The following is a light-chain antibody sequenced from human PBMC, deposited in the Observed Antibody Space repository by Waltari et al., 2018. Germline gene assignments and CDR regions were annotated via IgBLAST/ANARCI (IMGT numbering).Light chain of an antibody. CDR3: QRYDNLPIFA. Sequence: DIQLTQSPSSLSASVGDRVTLTCLASQAITNYLNWYQHRPGKAPKLLIHDASKLETGVPSRFSGSQSGTVFTLIISNLQPEDVATYYCQRYDNLPIFAFGPGTKVEI. J-gene: IGKJ3*01. V-gene: IGKV1-33*01. CDR1: QAITNY. CDR2: DAS.